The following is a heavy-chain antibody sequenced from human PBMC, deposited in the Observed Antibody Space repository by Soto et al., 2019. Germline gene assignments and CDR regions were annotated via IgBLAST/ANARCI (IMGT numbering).Heavy chain of an antibody. J-gene: IGHJ6*02. CDR2: IHPSVSDI. CDR1: GFSFSDHY. Sequence: GGSLRLSCTGSGFSFSDHYISWIRQAPGKGLEWVSYIHPSVSDIFYEESVKGRFTISRDNAKNTVYLQMNSLRAEDTAVYYCARGHYGLDVWGQGTTVTVSS. V-gene: IGHV3-11*01. CDR3: ARGHYGLDV.